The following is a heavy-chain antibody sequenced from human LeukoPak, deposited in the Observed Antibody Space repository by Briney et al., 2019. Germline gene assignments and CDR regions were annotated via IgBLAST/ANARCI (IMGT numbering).Heavy chain of an antibody. D-gene: IGHD6-13*01. Sequence: SQTLSLTCAISGDSVSSNSAAWNWIRQSPSRGLEWLGRTYYRSKWYNDYAVSVKSRITINPDTSENQFSLQLSSVTAADTAVYYCARRRSFYSSSWYGGYFDYWGQGTLVTVSS. CDR3: ARRRSFYSSSWYGGYFDY. V-gene: IGHV6-1*01. CDR1: GDSVSSNSAA. J-gene: IGHJ4*02. CDR2: TYYRSKWYN.